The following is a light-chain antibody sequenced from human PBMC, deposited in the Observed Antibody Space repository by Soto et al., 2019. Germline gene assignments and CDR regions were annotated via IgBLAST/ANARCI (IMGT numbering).Light chain of an antibody. V-gene: IGLV2-23*01. J-gene: IGLJ3*02. CDR3: SSYAGSNDLV. CDR1: SSDVGSSNL. CDR2: EGT. Sequence: QSALTQPASVSGSPGQSIAISCTGTSSDVGSSNLVSWYQQNPGKAPKLMIYEGTKRPSGVSDRFSGSKSGNTASLTISGLQAEDEADYFCSSYAGSNDLVFGGGTKLTVL.